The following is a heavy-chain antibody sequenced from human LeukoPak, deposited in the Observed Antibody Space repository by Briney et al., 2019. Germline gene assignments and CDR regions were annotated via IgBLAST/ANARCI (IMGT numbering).Heavy chain of an antibody. Sequence: PGGSLRLSCAASGFTFSSYAMSWVRQAPGNGLEWVSAISGSGGSTYYADSVKGRFTISRDNSKNTLYLQMNSLRAEDTAVYYCAKDRTDTAMVIDPSFDYWGQGTLVTVSS. J-gene: IGHJ4*02. V-gene: IGHV3-23*01. D-gene: IGHD5-18*01. CDR1: GFTFSSYA. CDR3: AKDRTDTAMVIDPSFDY. CDR2: ISGSGGST.